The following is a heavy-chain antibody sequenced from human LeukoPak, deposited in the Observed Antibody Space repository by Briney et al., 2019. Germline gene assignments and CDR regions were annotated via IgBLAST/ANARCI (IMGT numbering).Heavy chain of an antibody. CDR1: GGSINTYY. J-gene: IGHJ3*01. Sequence: SETLSLTWTVSGGSINTYYWSWIRQPPGKGLGWVGYISYSGSTDYNPSLMSRVTISVDAPKPQFSLTLNSVPAADPAVYYCARAGGSGWYPAVWSQATMVTVSS. CDR2: ISYSGST. V-gene: IGHV4-59*01. D-gene: IGHD6-19*01. CDR3: ARAGGSGWYPAV.